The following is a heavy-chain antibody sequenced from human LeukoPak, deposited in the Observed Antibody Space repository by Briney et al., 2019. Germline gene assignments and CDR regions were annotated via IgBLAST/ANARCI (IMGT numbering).Heavy chain of an antibody. Sequence: GGSLRLSCAASGFTFSSYSMNWVRQAPGKGLEWVSYISSSGSTIYYADSVKGRFTISRDNAKNSLYLQMNSLRAEDTAVYYCARWGSYGMDVWGQGTTVTVSS. D-gene: IGHD3-16*01. V-gene: IGHV3-48*04. CDR1: GFTFSSYS. CDR3: ARWGSYGMDV. CDR2: ISSSGSTI. J-gene: IGHJ6*02.